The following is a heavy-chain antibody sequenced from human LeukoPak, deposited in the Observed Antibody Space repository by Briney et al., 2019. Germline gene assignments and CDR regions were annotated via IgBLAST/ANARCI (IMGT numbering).Heavy chain of an antibody. J-gene: IGHJ4*02. CDR2: INPNSGGT. Sequence: ASVKVSCKASGYTFTGYYMHWVRQAPGQGLEWMGWINPNSGGTNCAQKFQGRVTMTRDTSISTAYMELSSLRSDDTAVYYCATDRGYCSSTSCYTEEYRPGSFDYWGQGTLVTVSS. CDR3: ATDRGYCSSTSCYTEEYRPGSFDY. D-gene: IGHD2-2*02. CDR1: GYTFTGYY. V-gene: IGHV1-2*02.